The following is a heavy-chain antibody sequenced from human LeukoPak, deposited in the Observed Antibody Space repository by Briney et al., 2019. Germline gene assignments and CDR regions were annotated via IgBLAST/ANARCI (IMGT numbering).Heavy chain of an antibody. CDR3: ARESHVERDDF. CDR1: GGSISSYY. Sequence: SETLSLTCTVSGGSISSYYWSWIRQPPGKGLEWIGYISYTGSTNYNPSLKSRVTISVDTSKNQFSLKLSSVTAADTAVYYCARESHVERDDFWGQGTLITVSS. V-gene: IGHV4-59*01. D-gene: IGHD1-1*01. CDR2: ISYTGST. J-gene: IGHJ4*02.